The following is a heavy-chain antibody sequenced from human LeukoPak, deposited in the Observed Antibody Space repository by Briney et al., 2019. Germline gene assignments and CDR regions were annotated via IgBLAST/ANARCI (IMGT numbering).Heavy chain of an antibody. CDR1: GGSISTYY. CDR3: ARVAAGGYYYYGMDV. V-gene: IGHV4-59*01. CDR2: IYYSGST. D-gene: IGHD3-16*01. J-gene: IGHJ6*02. Sequence: SEPLSLTCTVSGGSISTYYWTWIRQPPGKGLEWIGYIYYSGSTNYNPSLKSRVTISVDTSKNQFSLKLSSVTAADTAVYYCARVAAGGYYYYGMDVWGQGTTVTVSS.